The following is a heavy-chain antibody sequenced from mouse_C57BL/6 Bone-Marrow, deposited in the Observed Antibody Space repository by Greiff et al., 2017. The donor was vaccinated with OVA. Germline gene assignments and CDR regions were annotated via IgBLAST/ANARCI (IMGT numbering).Heavy chain of an antibody. CDR3: TRWLRRGAFAY. V-gene: IGHV14-4*01. CDR2: IDPENGDT. D-gene: IGHD2-2*01. J-gene: IGHJ3*01. Sequence: VQLQQSGAELVRPGASVKLSCTASGFNIKDDYMHWVKQRPEQGLEWIGWIDPENGDTEYASKFQGKATITADTSSNTAYLQLSSLTSEDTAVYYCTRWLRRGAFAYWGQGTLVTVSA. CDR1: GFNIKDDY.